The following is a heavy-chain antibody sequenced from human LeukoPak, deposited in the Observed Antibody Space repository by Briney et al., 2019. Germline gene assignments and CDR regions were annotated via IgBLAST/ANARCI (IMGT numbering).Heavy chain of an antibody. CDR1: GYTFTGYY. J-gene: IGHJ3*02. Sequence: ASVKVSCKASGYTFTGYYMHWVRQAPGQGLEWMGWINPNSGGTNYAQKFQGRVTMTWDTSISTAYMELSRLRSDDTAVYYCARGLDTAMAASDAFDIWGQGTMVTVSS. CDR3: ARGLDTAMAASDAFDI. CDR2: INPNSGGT. V-gene: IGHV1-2*02. D-gene: IGHD5-18*01.